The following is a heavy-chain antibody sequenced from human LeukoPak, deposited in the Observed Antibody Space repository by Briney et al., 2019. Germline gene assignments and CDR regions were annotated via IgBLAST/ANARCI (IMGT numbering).Heavy chain of an antibody. J-gene: IGHJ4*02. V-gene: IGHV3-9*01. D-gene: IGHD6-19*01. CDR3: AKDLEAVAGTGFDY. CDR2: ISWNSGSI. Sequence: GGSLRLSCAASGFTFDDYAMHWVRQVPGKGLEWVSGISWNSGSIGYADSVKGRFTISRDNAKNSLYLQMNSLRAEDTALYYCAKDLEAVAGTGFDYWGQGTLVTVSS. CDR1: GFTFDDYA.